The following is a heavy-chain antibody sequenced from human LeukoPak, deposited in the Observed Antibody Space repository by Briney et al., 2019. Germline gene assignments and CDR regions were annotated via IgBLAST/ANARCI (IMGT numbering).Heavy chain of an antibody. Sequence: PSETLSLTCTVSGGSISIYYWSWIRQPPGKGLEWIGHIYNSGSTNYSPSLKSRVTISVDTSKNQFSLRLSSVTAADTAVYYCVRGDYYDSSEHFQHWGQGTLVTVSS. CDR1: GGSISIYY. CDR3: VRGDYYDSSEHFQH. D-gene: IGHD3-22*01. J-gene: IGHJ1*01. V-gene: IGHV4-59*08. CDR2: IYNSGST.